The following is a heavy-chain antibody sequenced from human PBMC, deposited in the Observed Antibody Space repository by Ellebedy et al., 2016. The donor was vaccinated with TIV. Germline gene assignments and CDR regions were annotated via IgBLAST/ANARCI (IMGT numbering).Heavy chain of an antibody. D-gene: IGHD1-26*01. CDR2: IIPIFGTA. V-gene: IGHV1-69*13. Sequence: SVKVSCXASGGTFSSYAISWVRQAPGQGLEWMGGIIPIFGTANYAQKFQGRVTITADESTSTAYMELSSLRSEDTTVYYCARSGLLRAFDYWGQGTLVTVSS. J-gene: IGHJ4*02. CDR1: GGTFSSYA. CDR3: ARSGLLRAFDY.